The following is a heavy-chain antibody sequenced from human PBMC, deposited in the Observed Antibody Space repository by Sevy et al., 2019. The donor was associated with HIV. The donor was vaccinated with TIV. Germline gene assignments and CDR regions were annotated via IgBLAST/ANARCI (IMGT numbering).Heavy chain of an antibody. D-gene: IGHD3-10*01. Sequence: SETLSLTCTVSGGSISSYYWSWIRQPAGKGLEWIGRIYTSGSTNYNPSLKSRVTMSVDTSKNQFSLKLSSVTAADTAMYYCATYYYGSGSYRELGPYYYGMDVWGQGTTVTVSS. J-gene: IGHJ6*02. CDR1: GGSISSYY. CDR2: IYTSGST. CDR3: ATYYYGSGSYRELGPYYYGMDV. V-gene: IGHV4-4*07.